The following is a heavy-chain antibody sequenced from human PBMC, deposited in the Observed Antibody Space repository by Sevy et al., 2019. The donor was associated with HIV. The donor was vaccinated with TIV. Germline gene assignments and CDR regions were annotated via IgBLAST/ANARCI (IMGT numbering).Heavy chain of an antibody. CDR1: GFTFSSYG. CDR3: ASEGLAAAGMNFDY. V-gene: IGHV3-33*08. D-gene: IGHD6-13*01. Sequence: GGSLRLSCAASGFTFSSYGMHWVRQAPGKGLEWVAVIWYDGSNKYYADSVKGPFTISRDKSKNTMYLQMNSLRAEDTAVYYCASEGLAAAGMNFDYWGQGTLVTVSS. CDR2: IWYDGSNK. J-gene: IGHJ4*02.